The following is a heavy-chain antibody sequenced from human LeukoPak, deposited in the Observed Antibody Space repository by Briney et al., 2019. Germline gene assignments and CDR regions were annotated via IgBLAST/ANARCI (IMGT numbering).Heavy chain of an antibody. J-gene: IGHJ6*02. D-gene: IGHD5-18*01. CDR3: ASEDPGYSYGGSYYYYGMDV. CDR1: GFTFSSYS. V-gene: IGHV3-21*01. CDR2: ISSSSSYI. Sequence: GGSLRLSCAASGFTFSSYSMNWVRQAPGKGLEWVSSISSSSSYIYYADSVKGRLTISRDNAKNSLYLQMNSLRAEDTAVYYCASEDPGYSYGGSYYYYGMDVWGQGTTVTVSS.